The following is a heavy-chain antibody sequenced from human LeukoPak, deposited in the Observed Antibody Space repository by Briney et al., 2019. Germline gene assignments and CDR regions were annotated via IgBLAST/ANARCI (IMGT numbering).Heavy chain of an antibody. V-gene: IGHV4-39*07. J-gene: IGHJ6*02. CDR3: ARDTQILSMTLNYYYYGMDV. Sequence: SETLSLTCTVSGGSIRSSSHYWGWIRQPPGEGLEWIGIIYHSGTTYYNASLKSRVTISVDTSKNQFSLKVTSVTAADTAVYYCARDTQILSMTLNYYYYGMDVWGQGTMVIVSS. CDR1: GGSIRSSSHY. CDR2: IYHSGTT.